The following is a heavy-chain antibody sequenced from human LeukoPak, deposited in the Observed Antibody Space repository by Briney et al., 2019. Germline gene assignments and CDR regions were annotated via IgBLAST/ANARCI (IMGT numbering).Heavy chain of an antibody. CDR2: IYYSGST. V-gene: IGHV4-59*02. CDR3: ARVLRPMASQSYFDY. Sequence: SWTLSRTPTIAEASVRTECWSWRWQPPWKKLEWIGYIYYSGSTSYNPSLKTRVTISIDTSKNQFSLKLSSVTAADTAVYYCARVLRPMASQSYFDYWGQGTLVTVSS. J-gene: IGHJ4*02. D-gene: IGHD3-10*01. CDR1: EASVRTEC.